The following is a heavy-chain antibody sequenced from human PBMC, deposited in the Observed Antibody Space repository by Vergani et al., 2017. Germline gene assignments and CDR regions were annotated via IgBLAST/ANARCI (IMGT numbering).Heavy chain of an antibody. D-gene: IGHD1-26*01. CDR2: INPSGGST. CDR1: GYTFTSYY. J-gene: IGHJ3*02. V-gene: IGHV1-46*03. Sequence: QVQLVQSGAEVKKPGASVKVSCKASGYTFTSYYMHWVRQAPGQGLEWMGIINPSGGSTSYAQKFQGRVTMTRDTSTSTGYMELSSLRSEDTAVYYCARARVSYYDAFDIWGQGTMVTVSS. CDR3: ARARVSYYDAFDI.